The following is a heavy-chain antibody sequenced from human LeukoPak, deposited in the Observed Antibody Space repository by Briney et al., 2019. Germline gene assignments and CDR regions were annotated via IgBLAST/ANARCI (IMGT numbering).Heavy chain of an antibody. D-gene: IGHD1-1*01. V-gene: IGHV3-30*18. CDR3: AKGDNPYYFDY. Sequence: GGSLRLSCAASGFTFSSYAMSWVRQAPGKGLEWVAVISYDGSNKYYADSVKGRFTISRDNSKNTLYLQMNSLRAEDTAVYYCAKGDNPYYFDYWGQGTLVTVSS. J-gene: IGHJ4*02. CDR2: ISYDGSNK. CDR1: GFTFSSYA.